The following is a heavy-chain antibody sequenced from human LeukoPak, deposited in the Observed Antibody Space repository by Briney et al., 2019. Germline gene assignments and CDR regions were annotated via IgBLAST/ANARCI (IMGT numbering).Heavy chain of an antibody. D-gene: IGHD6-19*01. CDR1: GGTFSSYA. Sequence: ASVKVSYKASGGTFSSYAISWVRQAPGQGLEWMGRIIPIFGTANYAQKFQGRVTMTRDTSISTAYMELSRLRSDDTAVYYCARGADSSGISDFDYWGQGTLVTVSS. CDR2: IIPIFGTA. V-gene: IGHV1-69*05. J-gene: IGHJ4*02. CDR3: ARGADSSGISDFDY.